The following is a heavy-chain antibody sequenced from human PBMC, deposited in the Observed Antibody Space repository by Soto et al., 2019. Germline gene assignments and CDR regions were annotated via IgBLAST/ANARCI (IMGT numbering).Heavy chain of an antibody. J-gene: IGHJ3*02. D-gene: IGHD3-10*02. CDR2: MYPGYSDA. CDR1: GYIFSTYW. Sequence: GESLKISCQGSGYIFSTYWIVWVLHVPGKCLECIGIMYPGYSDARCGPCFQGQVTFSGDNAINTAYLQCRSVEASDSATYFCARQNXXEXDYYYGRTGYSRDSFDIWGQGTKVTVSS. V-gene: IGHV5-51*01. CDR3: ARQNXXEXDYYYGRTGYSRDSFDI.